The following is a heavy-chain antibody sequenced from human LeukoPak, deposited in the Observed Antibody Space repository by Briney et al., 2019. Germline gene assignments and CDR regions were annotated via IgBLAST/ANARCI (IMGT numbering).Heavy chain of an antibody. D-gene: IGHD6-19*01. CDR1: GFTLSSYW. Sequence: GGSLRLSCAAPGFTLSSYWMSWVRQAPGKGLEWVSNIKQDGSEKYYVDSVKGRFTISRDNAKNSLYLQMNSLRAEYTAVYYCARVLAVAGKGQFRGFDYWGQGTLVTVSS. V-gene: IGHV3-7*01. CDR3: ARVLAVAGKGQFRGFDY. CDR2: IKQDGSEK. J-gene: IGHJ4*02.